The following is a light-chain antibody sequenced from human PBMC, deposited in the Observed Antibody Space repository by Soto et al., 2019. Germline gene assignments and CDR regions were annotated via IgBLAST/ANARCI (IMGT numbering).Light chain of an antibody. CDR1: SSDVGDSNY. J-gene: IGLJ1*01. Sequence: QSALTQPRSVSGSPGQSVTISCTGTSSDVGDSNYVSWYQQHPGKAPKLTIYDVSKRPSGVPDRFSGSRSGNTASLTISGLQAEDEADYYCCSDAGNFTYVFGTGTKLTVL. V-gene: IGLV2-11*01. CDR3: CSDAGNFTYV. CDR2: DVS.